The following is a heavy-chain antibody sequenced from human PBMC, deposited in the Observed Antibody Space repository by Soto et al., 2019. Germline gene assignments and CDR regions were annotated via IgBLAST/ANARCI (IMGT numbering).Heavy chain of an antibody. Sequence: ASVKVSCKASGYTFTSYGISWVRQAPGQGLEWMGWISAYNGNTNYAQKLQGRVTMTTDTSTSTAYMELRSLRSDDTAVYYCARAGQLLFYRKSQFDPWGQGTLVTVSS. CDR2: ISAYNGNT. CDR3: ARAGQLLFYRKSQFDP. J-gene: IGHJ5*02. CDR1: GYTFTSYG. D-gene: IGHD2-2*01. V-gene: IGHV1-18*01.